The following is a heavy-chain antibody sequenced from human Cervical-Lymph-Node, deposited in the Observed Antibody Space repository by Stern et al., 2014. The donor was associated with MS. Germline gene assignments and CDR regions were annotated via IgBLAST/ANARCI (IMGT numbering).Heavy chain of an antibody. V-gene: IGHV3-48*01. CDR1: GFTFSHYS. CDR3: ARDDTGGAPLHY. Sequence: EVHLVESGRGLAQPGGSLRLSCTAFGFTFSHYSMHWVRQAPGKGLEWLSYISGSSSTIYYADSVKGRFTISRDNAKDSLYLQMNSLRAEDTAVYYCARDDTGGAPLHYWGQGTLVTVST. D-gene: IGHD3-16*01. J-gene: IGHJ4*02. CDR2: ISGSSSTI.